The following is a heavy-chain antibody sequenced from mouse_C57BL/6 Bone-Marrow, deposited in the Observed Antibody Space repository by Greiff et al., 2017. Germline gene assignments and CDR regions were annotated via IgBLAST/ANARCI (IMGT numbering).Heavy chain of an antibody. Sequence: QVQLQQPGAELVMPGASVKLSCKASGYTFTSYWMHWVKQRPGQGLEWIGEIDPSDGYTNYNQKFKGKSTLTVDKSSSTAYMQLSSLTSEDSAVYYCAREETGTNFDYWGQGTTLTVSA. J-gene: IGHJ2*01. CDR3: AREETGTNFDY. V-gene: IGHV1-69*01. CDR1: GYTFTSYW. CDR2: IDPSDGYT. D-gene: IGHD4-1*01.